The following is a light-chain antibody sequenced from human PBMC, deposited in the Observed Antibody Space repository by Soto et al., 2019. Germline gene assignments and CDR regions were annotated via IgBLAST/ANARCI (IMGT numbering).Light chain of an antibody. CDR1: QSVSRY. CDR3: QQRSDWPLT. V-gene: IGKV3-11*01. Sequence: EIVLTQSPVTLSLSPGERATLSCRASQSVSRYLAWYQQKPGQPPSLLIYDASKRATGVPARFSGSGSGTDFPLTISSREPEDFAVYYFQQRSDWPLTLGGGTEVEI. CDR2: DAS. J-gene: IGKJ4*01.